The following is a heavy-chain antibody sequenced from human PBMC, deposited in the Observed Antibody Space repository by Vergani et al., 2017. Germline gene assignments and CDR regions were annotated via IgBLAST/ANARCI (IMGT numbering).Heavy chain of an antibody. CDR2: IKQDGSER. J-gene: IGHJ6*03. V-gene: IGHV3-7*03. Sequence: EVQLVESGGGLVQPGGSLRLSCAASGFTFSAYWMSWVRQAPGKGLEWVASIKQDGSERYYVDSVKGRFTISRDNAKNSLYLQMNSLRAEDTALYYCARDSRFCSSTSCYRDYYMDVWGKGTTVTGSS. D-gene: IGHD2-2*02. CDR3: ARDSRFCSSTSCYRDYYMDV. CDR1: GFTFSAYW.